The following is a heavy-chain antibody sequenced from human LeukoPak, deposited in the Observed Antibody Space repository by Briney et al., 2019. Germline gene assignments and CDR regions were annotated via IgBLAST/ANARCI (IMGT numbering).Heavy chain of an antibody. Sequence: GGSLRLSCVASGFTFSGYAMSWVRQAPGRGLEWISGISGSAGSTNYADSVKGRFTISRDNSKNTLCLQMDSLRADDTAVYYCAKGSIFGGPARLYYFDYWGQGTLVTGSS. J-gene: IGHJ4*02. V-gene: IGHV3-23*01. CDR1: GFTFSGYA. CDR2: ISGSAGST. D-gene: IGHD3-3*01. CDR3: AKGSIFGGPARLYYFDY.